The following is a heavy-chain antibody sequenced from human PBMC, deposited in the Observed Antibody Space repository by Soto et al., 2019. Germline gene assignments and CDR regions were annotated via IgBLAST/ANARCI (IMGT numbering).Heavy chain of an antibody. CDR2: IIPIFGTA. J-gene: IGHJ4*02. D-gene: IGHD5-18*01. CDR1: GGTFSSYA. V-gene: IGHV1-69*13. CDR3: ARMRYDGYGPLIFDY. Sequence: SVKVSCKASGGTFSSYAISWVRQAPGQGLEWMGGIIPIFGTANYAQKFQGRVTITADESTSTAYMELSSLRSEDTAVYYCARMRYDGYGPLIFDYWGQGTLVTVSS.